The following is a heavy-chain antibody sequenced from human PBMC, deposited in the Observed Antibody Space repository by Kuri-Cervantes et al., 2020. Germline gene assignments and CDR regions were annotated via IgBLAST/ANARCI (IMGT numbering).Heavy chain of an antibody. CDR2: LSGSGGTT. Sequence: GGSLRLSCAASGFSFSTYAMTWVRQTPGRGLEWVSGLSGSGGTTYYADSVKGRFTISRDNSKNTLYLQMNSLRAEDTAVYYCAREDSWYFTFDIWGQGTMVTVSS. CDR1: GFSFSTYA. V-gene: IGHV3-23*01. J-gene: IGHJ3*02. D-gene: IGHD6-13*01. CDR3: AREDSWYFTFDI.